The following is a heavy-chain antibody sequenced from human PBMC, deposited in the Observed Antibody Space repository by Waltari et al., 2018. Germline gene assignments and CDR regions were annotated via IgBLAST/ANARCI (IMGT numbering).Heavy chain of an antibody. J-gene: IGHJ4*02. V-gene: IGHV3-66*02. CDR2: MYPPGSA. D-gene: IGHD5-18*01. CDR1: GIAVDDPP. CDR3: ATARDEHTAMVYFDN. Sequence: EVKLVESGGGLVHPGGPLRLSCVASGIAVDDPPLSWVRQAPGKGLEWVSIMYPPGSAYNADSVEGRFTISRDISKNMVHLQMNRLRLEDSATYYCATARDEHTAMVYFDNWGQGTLVSVSS.